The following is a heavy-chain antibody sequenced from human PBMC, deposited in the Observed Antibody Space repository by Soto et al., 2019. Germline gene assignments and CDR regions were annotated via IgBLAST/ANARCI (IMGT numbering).Heavy chain of an antibody. CDR2: IYYSGST. D-gene: IGHD3-9*01. CDR1: GGSISSYY. Sequence: SETLSLTCTVSGGSISSYYWSWIRQPPGKGLEWIGYIYYSGSTNYNPSLKSRVTISVDTSKNQFSLKLSSVTAADTAVYYCARGSRYYDILTGYTRTYYYGMDVWGQGTTVTVSS. V-gene: IGHV4-59*01. J-gene: IGHJ6*02. CDR3: ARGSRYYDILTGYTRTYYYGMDV.